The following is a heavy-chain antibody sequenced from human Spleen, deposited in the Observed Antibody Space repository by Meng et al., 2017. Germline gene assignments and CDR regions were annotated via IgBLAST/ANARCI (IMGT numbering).Heavy chain of an antibody. CDR3: AKAGGEPTPSTTVGYGMDV. CDR2: IRSKPKSYAA. CDR1: GVSFTDSD. V-gene: IGHV3-73*01. Sequence: ETLSLTCAVSGVSFTDSDIHWVRQASGKGLEWVGRIRSKPKSYAAAYAASVRGRFTISRDDSENTAYLQMNSLKTEDTAVYYCAKAGGEPTPSTTVGYGMDVWGQGTTVTVSS. D-gene: IGHD4-11*01. J-gene: IGHJ6*02.